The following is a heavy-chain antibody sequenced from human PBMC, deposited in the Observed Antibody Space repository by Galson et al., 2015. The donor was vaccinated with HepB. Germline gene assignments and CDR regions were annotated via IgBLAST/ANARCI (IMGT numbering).Heavy chain of an antibody. D-gene: IGHD3-22*01. Sequence: SVTVSCKASGYTFHTYGISWVRQAPGQGLEWMGWISAYNNKINYAQKLQGRVTMTTDTSSSTAYMELRSLRSDDTAVYYCARDAPRYYDSSGYYFDYWGQGTLVTVSS. CDR3: ARDAPRYYDSSGYYFDY. CDR2: ISAYNNKI. V-gene: IGHV1-18*04. J-gene: IGHJ4*02. CDR1: GYTFHTYG.